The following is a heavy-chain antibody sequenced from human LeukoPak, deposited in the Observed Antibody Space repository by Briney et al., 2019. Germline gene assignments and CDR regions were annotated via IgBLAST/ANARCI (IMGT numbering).Heavy chain of an antibody. Sequence: SETLSLTCTVSGGSIGTSHYYWGWLRQPPGKGLEWIGSIYFSGSTNYNPSLKSRVTISVDTSKNQFSLRLSSVTASDTAVYYSARPLDYGLAYDAFDIWGQGTMVTVSS. D-gene: IGHD4-17*01. J-gene: IGHJ3*02. V-gene: IGHV4-39*01. CDR1: GGSIGTSHYY. CDR2: IYFSGST. CDR3: ARPLDYGLAYDAFDI.